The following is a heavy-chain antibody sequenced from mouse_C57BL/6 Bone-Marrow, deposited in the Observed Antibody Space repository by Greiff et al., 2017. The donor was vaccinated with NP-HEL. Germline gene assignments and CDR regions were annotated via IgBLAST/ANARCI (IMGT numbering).Heavy chain of an antibody. CDR2: IHPNSGST. J-gene: IGHJ3*01. V-gene: IGHV1-64*01. Sequence: VQLQQPGAELVKPGASVKLSCKASGYTFTSYWMHWVKQRPGQGLEWIGMIHPNSGSTNYNEKFKSKATLTVDKSSITAYMQLSSLTSEDSAVYYCAIYYGNYDVLAYWGQGTLVTVSA. CDR3: AIYYGNYDVLAY. D-gene: IGHD2-1*01. CDR1: GYTFTSYW.